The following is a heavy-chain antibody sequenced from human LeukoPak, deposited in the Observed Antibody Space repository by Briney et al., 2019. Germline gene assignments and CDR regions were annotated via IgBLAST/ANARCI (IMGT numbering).Heavy chain of an antibody. Sequence: PGGSLRLSCAASGFTFSTYSMNWVRQAPGRGLEWVSSISSGNSYIYYADSVKGRLTISRDDAKNSLYLQMNSLRAEDTAVYYCARYCSSSRCLYYYHMDVWGKGTTVTVSS. D-gene: IGHD2-2*01. CDR1: GFTFSTYS. CDR2: ISSGNSYI. J-gene: IGHJ6*03. CDR3: ARYCSSSRCLYYYHMDV. V-gene: IGHV3-21*01.